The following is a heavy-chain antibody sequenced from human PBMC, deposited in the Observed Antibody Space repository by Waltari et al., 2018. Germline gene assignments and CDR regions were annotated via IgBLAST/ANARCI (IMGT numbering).Heavy chain of an antibody. J-gene: IGHJ4*02. CDR3: ARGEAGFLEWFGDY. CDR1: GYTFTSYD. CDR2: MNPNRGTP. V-gene: IGHV1-8*01. D-gene: IGHD3-3*01. Sequence: QVQLVQSGAEVKKPGASVKVSCKASGYTFTSYDINWVRQATGQGLEWMGWMNPNRGTPGYAQKCQGRVTMTRNTSISTAYMELSSLRSEDTAVYYCARGEAGFLEWFGDYWGQGTLVTVSS.